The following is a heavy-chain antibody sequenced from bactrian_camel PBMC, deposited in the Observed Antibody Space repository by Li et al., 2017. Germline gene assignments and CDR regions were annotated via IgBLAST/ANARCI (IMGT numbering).Heavy chain of an antibody. J-gene: IGHJ6*01. Sequence: HVQLVESGGGSVQAGGSLRLSCVASGCTSKICTWNWYRQPPGKGRDMVSTITLDGSTYYAASVKGRFTISKDNAKSTLYLQMNSLKPEDTAVYYCAADPRRSGSWFFAYWGLGTQVTVS. D-gene: IGHD2*01. CDR3: AADPRRSGSWFFAY. CDR2: ITLDGST. CDR1: GCTSKICT. V-gene: IGHV3S53*01.